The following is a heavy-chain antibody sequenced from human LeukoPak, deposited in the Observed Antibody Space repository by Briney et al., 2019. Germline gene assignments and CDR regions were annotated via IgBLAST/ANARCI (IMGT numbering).Heavy chain of an antibody. CDR3: ARGLSRITIFGVVITSGWFDP. V-gene: IGHV4-61*02. Sequence: SETLSLTCTVSGGSIRSGSYYWSWIRQPAGKGLEWMGRIHTTGNTIYNPSLRSRVTISMDTSKNQFSLQLSSVTAADTAVYYCARGLSRITIFGVVITSGWFDPWGQGTLVTVSS. CDR2: IHTTGNT. J-gene: IGHJ5*02. CDR1: GGSIRSGSYY. D-gene: IGHD3-3*01.